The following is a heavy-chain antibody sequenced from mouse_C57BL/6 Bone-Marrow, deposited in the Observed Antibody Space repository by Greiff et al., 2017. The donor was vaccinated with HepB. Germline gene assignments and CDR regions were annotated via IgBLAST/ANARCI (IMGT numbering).Heavy chain of an antibody. D-gene: IGHD1-1*01. J-gene: IGHJ1*03. CDR3: ARPYGSSFYWYFDV. V-gene: IGHV5-17*01. CDR2: ISSGSSTI. CDR1: GFTFSDYG. Sequence: DVMLVESGGGLVKPGGSLKLSCAASGFTFSDYGMHWVRQAPEKGLEWVAYISSGSSTIYYADTVKGRFTISRDNAKNTLFLQMTSLRSEDTAMYYCARPYGSSFYWYFDVWGTGTTVTVSS.